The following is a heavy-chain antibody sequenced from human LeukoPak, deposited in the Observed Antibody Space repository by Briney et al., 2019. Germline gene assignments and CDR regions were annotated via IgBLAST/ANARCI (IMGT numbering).Heavy chain of an antibody. V-gene: IGHV3-30*04. CDR3: ARDPSWIQLWGNYFDY. CDR1: GFTFSSYA. CDR2: ISYDGSNK. Sequence: GGSLRLSCAASGFTFSSYAMHWVRQAPGKGLEWVAVISYDGSNKYYADSVKGRFTISRDNSKNTLYLQMNSLRAEDTAVYYCARDPSWIQLWGNYFDYWGQGTLVTVSS. D-gene: IGHD5-18*01. J-gene: IGHJ4*02.